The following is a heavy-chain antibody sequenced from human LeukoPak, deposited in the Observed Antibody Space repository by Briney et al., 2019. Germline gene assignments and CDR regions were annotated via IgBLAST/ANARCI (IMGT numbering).Heavy chain of an antibody. CDR2: IYYSGST. J-gene: IGHJ4*02. Sequence: PSETLSLTCTVSGGSIGSYYWSWIRQPPGKGLEWIGCIYYSGSTNYNPSLKSRVTISVDTSKNQFSLKLSSVTAVDTAVYYCARGEMATDWGQGTLVTVSS. CDR3: ARGEMATD. V-gene: IGHV4-59*01. D-gene: IGHD5-24*01. CDR1: GGSIGSYY.